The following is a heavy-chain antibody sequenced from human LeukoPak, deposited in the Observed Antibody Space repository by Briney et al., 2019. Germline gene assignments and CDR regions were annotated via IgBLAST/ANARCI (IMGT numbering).Heavy chain of an antibody. D-gene: IGHD2-15*01. Sequence: ASVKVSCKASGGTFSSYAISWVRQAPGQGLEWMGGFDPEDGETIYAQKFQGRVTMTEDTSTDTAYMELSSLRSEDTAVYYRATLVAYDAFDIWGQGTMVTVSS. V-gene: IGHV1-24*01. CDR3: ATLVAYDAFDI. CDR1: GGTFSSYA. J-gene: IGHJ3*02. CDR2: FDPEDGET.